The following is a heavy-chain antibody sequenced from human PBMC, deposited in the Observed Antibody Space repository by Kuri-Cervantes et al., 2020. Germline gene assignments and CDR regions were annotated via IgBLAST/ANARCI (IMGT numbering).Heavy chain of an antibody. Sequence: ASVKVSCKASGYTFSDSFMHWVRQAPGQGLEWMGWNNPNSGGTNYAQKFQGRVSMTRDTSISTAYMELSRLRSEDTAVYYCAREGAYYDSSGSGAFDIWGQGTMVTVSS. CDR2: NNPNSGGT. CDR1: GYTFSDSF. J-gene: IGHJ3*02. D-gene: IGHD3-22*01. CDR3: AREGAYYDSSGSGAFDI. V-gene: IGHV1-2*02.